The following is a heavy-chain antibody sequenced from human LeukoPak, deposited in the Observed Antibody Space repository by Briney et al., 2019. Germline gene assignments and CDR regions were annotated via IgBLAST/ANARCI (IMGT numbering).Heavy chain of an antibody. CDR1: GGSISSSNW. V-gene: IGHV4-4*02. CDR3: ARDVGYYDSSGDMDV. Sequence: SETLSLTCAVSGGSISSSNWWSWVRQPPGKGLEWIGEIYHSGSTNYNPSLKSRVTISVDKSKNQFSLKLSSVTAADTAVYYCARDVGYYDSSGDMDVWGKGTTVTVSS. D-gene: IGHD3-22*01. J-gene: IGHJ6*03. CDR2: IYHSGST.